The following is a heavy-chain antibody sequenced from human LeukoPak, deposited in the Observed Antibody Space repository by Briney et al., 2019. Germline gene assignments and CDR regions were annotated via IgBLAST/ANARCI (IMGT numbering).Heavy chain of an antibody. CDR3: ASYVWGTYRYSAFDI. CDR2: ISSSSSSYI. D-gene: IGHD3-16*02. V-gene: IGHV3-21*01. CDR1: GFTFSSYS. Sequence: PGGSLRLSCAASGFTFSSYSMNWVRQAPGKGLEWVSSISSSSSSYIYYADSLKGRFTISRDNAKNSLYLQMNSLRAEDTAVYYCASYVWGTYRYSAFDIWGQGTKVTVSS. J-gene: IGHJ3*02.